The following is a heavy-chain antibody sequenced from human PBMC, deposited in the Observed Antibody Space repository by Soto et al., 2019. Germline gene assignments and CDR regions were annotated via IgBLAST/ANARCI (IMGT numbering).Heavy chain of an antibody. J-gene: IGHJ4*02. D-gene: IGHD2-15*01. CDR3: ARDVPDCSGGSCYSPGINDY. Sequence: SETLSLTCTVSGGSISSYYWSWIRQPPGQGLEWIGYIYYSGSTNYNPSLKSRVTISVDTSKNQFSLKLSSVTAADTAVYYCARDVPDCSGGSCYSPGINDYWGQGTLVTVS. CDR2: IYYSGST. V-gene: IGHV4-59*01. CDR1: GGSISSYY.